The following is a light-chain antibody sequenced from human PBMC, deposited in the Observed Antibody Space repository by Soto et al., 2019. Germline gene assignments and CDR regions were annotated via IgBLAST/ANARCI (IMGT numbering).Light chain of an antibody. V-gene: IGKV2-28*01. CDR3: QQYNSYSEA. Sequence: DIVMTQSPRSMPVTPGQTASISGRSSQSLLHRNGYNRVNWYLHKPGQSPQVXXYLGSTRASGVPSRFSGSGSGTEFTLTISSLKNDDFATYYCQQYNSYSEAFGQGTKVDI. CDR1: QSLLHRNGYNR. CDR2: LGS. J-gene: IGKJ1*01.